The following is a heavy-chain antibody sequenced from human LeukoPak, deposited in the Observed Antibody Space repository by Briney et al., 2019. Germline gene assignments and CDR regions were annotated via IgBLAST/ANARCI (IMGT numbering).Heavy chain of an antibody. D-gene: IGHD3-10*02. Sequence: SETLSLTCAVYGGSFSGYYWSWIRQPPGKGLEWIGYIYTSGSTNHNPSLKSRVTISVDTSKNQFSLKLSSVTAADTAVYYCARHVSTSESENFDYWGQGTLVTVSS. V-gene: IGHV4-4*09. CDR1: GGSFSGYY. CDR3: ARHVSTSESENFDY. J-gene: IGHJ4*02. CDR2: IYTSGST.